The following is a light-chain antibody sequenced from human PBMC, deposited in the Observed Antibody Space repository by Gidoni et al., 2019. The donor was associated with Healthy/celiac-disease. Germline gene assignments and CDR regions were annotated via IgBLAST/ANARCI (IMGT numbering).Light chain of an antibody. CDR1: SSDVGGYNY. J-gene: IGLJ1*01. CDR2: EVS. V-gene: IGLV2-14*01. Sequence: QSALTHPASVSGSPGQSITISCTGTSSDVGGYNYVSWYPQHSGKAPKLMIYEVSNRPSGVSNRFSGSKSGNTASLTISGLQAEDEADYYCSSYTSSSTSYVFGTGTKVTVL. CDR3: SSYTSSSTSYV.